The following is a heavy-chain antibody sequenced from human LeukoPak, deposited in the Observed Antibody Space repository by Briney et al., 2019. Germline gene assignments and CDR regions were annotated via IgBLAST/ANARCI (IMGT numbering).Heavy chain of an antibody. CDR3: AKGGGYSYGYYY. V-gene: IGHV3-66*01. J-gene: IGHJ4*02. CDR1: GFTVSDNY. CDR2: IYSGGGT. D-gene: IGHD5-18*01. Sequence: PGGSLRLSCAASGFTVSDNYMGWVRQAPGKGLEWVSFIYSGGGTSYADSVKGRFTISRDNFKNTLYLQMNSLRAEDTALYYCAKGGGYSYGYYYWGQGTPVTVSS.